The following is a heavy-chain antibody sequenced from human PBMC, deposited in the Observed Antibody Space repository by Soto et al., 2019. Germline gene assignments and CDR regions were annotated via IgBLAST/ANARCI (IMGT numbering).Heavy chain of an antibody. CDR2: ISGSGGST. D-gene: IGHD3-10*01. V-gene: IGHV3-23*01. J-gene: IGHJ4*02. Sequence: EVQLLESGGGLVQPGGSLRLSCAASGFTFSSYAMSWVRQAPGKGLEWVSAISGSGGSTYYADSVKGRFIISRDNYKNTLDLQMNGLRAEDAAVYYCAPQGRGGGRYYFDYWGQGTLVTVFS. CDR1: GFTFSSYA. CDR3: APQGRGGGRYYFDY.